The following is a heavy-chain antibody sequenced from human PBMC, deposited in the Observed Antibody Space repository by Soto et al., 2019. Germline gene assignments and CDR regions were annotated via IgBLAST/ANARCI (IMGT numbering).Heavy chain of an antibody. CDR3: ASLHGARFDP. CDR1: GGSISTNY. Sequence: TSETLSLTCTVSGGSISTNYWSWIRQPPGKGLEWIGYISSSGYTNYNASLKSRITISIDTPKNQFSLKLTSVTAADTAVYYCASLHGARFDPWGQGTLVTVSS. J-gene: IGHJ5*02. V-gene: IGHV4-4*08. CDR2: ISSSGYT. D-gene: IGHD4-17*01.